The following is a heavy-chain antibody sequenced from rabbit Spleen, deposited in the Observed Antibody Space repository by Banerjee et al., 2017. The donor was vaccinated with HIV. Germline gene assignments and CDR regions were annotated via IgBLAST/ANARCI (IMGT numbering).Heavy chain of an antibody. CDR3: ARDTDDEYGDWADLYL. V-gene: IGHV1S40*01. CDR1: GFSFSSSDY. CDR2: IAGSSSGFT. Sequence: QSLEESGGDLVKPGASLTLTCTASGFSFSSSDYMCWVRQAPGKGLEWIACIAGSSSGFTYSATWAKGRFTCSKTSSTTVTLQMTSLTVADTATYFCARDTDDEYGDWADLYLWGPGTLVTVS. J-gene: IGHJ4*01. D-gene: IGHD2-1*01.